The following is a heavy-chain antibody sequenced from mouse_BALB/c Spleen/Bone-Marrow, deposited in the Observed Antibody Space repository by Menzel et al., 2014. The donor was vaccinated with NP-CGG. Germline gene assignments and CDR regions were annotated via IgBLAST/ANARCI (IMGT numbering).Heavy chain of an antibody. D-gene: IGHD4-1*01. Sequence: EVKLMESGGGLVQPGGSRKLSCAASGFTFSSFGMHWVRQAPEKGLVWVAYISSGSTVIFYADTVKGRFTISRDNPKNALFLQITSLRTEDAAIYCCARGGNWDDFDVWGAGTTVTVSS. CDR2: ISSGSTVI. V-gene: IGHV5-17*02. CDR1: GFTFSSFG. J-gene: IGHJ1*01. CDR3: ARGGNWDDFDV.